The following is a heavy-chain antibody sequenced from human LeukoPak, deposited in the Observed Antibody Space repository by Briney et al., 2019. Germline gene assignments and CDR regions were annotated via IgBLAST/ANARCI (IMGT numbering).Heavy chain of an antibody. CDR3: ARGVLRYFDWLPPIPAVDYYYYYMDV. Sequence: ASVKVSCKASGGTFSSYAISWVRQAPGQGLEWMGGIIPIFGTANYAQKFQGRVTITADESTSTAYMELSSLRSEDTAVYYCARGVLRYFDWLPPIPAVDYYYYYMDVWGKGTTVTISS. V-gene: IGHV1-69*13. J-gene: IGHJ6*03. CDR1: GGTFSSYA. D-gene: IGHD3-9*01. CDR2: IIPIFGTA.